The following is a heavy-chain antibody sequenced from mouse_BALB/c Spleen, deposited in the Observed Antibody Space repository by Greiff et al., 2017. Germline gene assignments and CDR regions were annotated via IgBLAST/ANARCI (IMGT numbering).Heavy chain of an antibody. Sequence: DVQLVESGGGLVQPGGSRKLSCAASGFTFSSFGMHWVRQAPEKGLEWVAYISSGSSTIYYADTVKGRFTISRDNPKNTLFLQMTSLRSEDTAMYYCARSYGNYYYAMDYWGQGTSVTVSS. V-gene: IGHV5-17*02. J-gene: IGHJ4*01. CDR1: GFTFSSFG. CDR3: ARSYGNYYYAMDY. CDR2: ISSGSSTI. D-gene: IGHD2-10*02.